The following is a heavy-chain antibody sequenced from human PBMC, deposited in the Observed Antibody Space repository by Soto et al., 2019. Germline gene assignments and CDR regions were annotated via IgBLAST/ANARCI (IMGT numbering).Heavy chain of an antibody. D-gene: IGHD2-15*01. CDR3: GRQSGHFDY. V-gene: IGHV4-39*01. CDR2: INYRGNT. Sequence: QLQLQESGPGLVKPSETLSLTCTVSGGSIITTTYYWGWIRQPPGKGLEWVGSINYRGNTFYNPSLKIRVTISVDTSKNQFSLMMNSVTAADTAVYYCGRQSGHFDYWGQGTLVTVSS. J-gene: IGHJ4*02. CDR1: GGSIITTTYY.